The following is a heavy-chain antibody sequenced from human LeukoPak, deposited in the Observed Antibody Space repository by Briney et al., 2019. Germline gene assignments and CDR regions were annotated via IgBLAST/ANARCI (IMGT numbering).Heavy chain of an antibody. CDR1: GGTFSSYA. D-gene: IGHD6-13*01. V-gene: IGHV1-69*04. CDR3: ASGNDIAGFDY. CDR2: IIPILGIA. Sequence: SVKVSCKASGGTFSSYAISWVRQAPGQGLEWMGRIIPILGIANYAQKFQGRVTITADKSTSTAYMELSSLRSEDTAVYYCASGNDIAGFDYWGQGTLVTVSS. J-gene: IGHJ4*02.